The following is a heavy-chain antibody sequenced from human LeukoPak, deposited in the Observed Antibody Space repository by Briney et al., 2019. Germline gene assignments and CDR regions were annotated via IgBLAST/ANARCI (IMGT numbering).Heavy chain of an antibody. CDR2: INHSGST. Sequence: PSETLSLTCAVYGGSFSGYYWSWIRQPPGKGLEWIGEINHSGSTNHNPSLKSRVTISVDTSKNQFSLKLSSVTAADTAVYYCARHYYVLLWFGDRGEAFDIWGQGTMVTVSS. J-gene: IGHJ3*02. CDR1: GGSFSGYY. CDR3: ARHYYVLLWFGDRGEAFDI. D-gene: IGHD3-10*01. V-gene: IGHV4-34*01.